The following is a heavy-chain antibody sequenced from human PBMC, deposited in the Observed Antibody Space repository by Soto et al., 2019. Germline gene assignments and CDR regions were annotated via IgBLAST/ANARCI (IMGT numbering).Heavy chain of an antibody. CDR1: GYTFTSYG. Sequence: QVQLVQSGAEVKKPGASVKVSCKASGYTFTSYGISWVRQAPGQGLEWMGWISAYNGNTNYAQKLQGRVTMTTDTSTSTAYMELRSLRSDDTAVYYCARMRENCSSTSCYDYFGYWGQGTLVTVSS. CDR2: ISAYNGNT. J-gene: IGHJ4*02. V-gene: IGHV1-18*01. CDR3: ARMRENCSSTSCYDYFGY. D-gene: IGHD2-2*01.